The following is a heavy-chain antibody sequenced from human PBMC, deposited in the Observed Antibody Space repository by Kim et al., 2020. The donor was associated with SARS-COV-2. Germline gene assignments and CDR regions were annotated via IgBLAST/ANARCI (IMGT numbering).Heavy chain of an antibody. Sequence: NSHPSLKSRVTISVDTSKNQFSLKLSSVTAADTAVYYCAKRTMVRGAMDYWGQGTLVTVSS. V-gene: IGHV4-34*01. D-gene: IGHD3-10*01. J-gene: IGHJ4*02. CDR3: AKRTMVRGAMDY.